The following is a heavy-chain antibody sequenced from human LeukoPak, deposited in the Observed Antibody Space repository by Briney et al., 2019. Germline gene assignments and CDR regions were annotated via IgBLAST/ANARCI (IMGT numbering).Heavy chain of an antibody. J-gene: IGHJ6*03. D-gene: IGHD2-2*02. CDR2: ISAYNGNT. V-gene: IGHV1-18*01. Sequence: ASVKVSCKASGYTFTSYGISWVRQAPGQGLEWMGWISAYNGNTSYAQKLQGRVTMTTDTSTSTAYMELRSLRSDDTAVYYCARVRYQLLYDYYYYYMDVWGKGTTVTVSS. CDR3: ARVRYQLLYDYYYYYMDV. CDR1: GYTFTSYG.